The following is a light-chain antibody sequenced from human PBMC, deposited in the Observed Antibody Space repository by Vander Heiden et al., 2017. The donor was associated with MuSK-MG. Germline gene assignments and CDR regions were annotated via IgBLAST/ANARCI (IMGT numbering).Light chain of an antibody. V-gene: IGLV3-19*01. CDR2: GKN. CDR3: NSRDSSGNHPVV. CDR1: SLRSYY. Sequence: SSELTQDPAVSVALGQTVRITCQGDSLRSYYASWYQQKPGQAPVLVICGKNNRPSGIPDRLSGSSSGNTASLTITGAQAEDEADYYCNSRDSSGNHPVVFGGGTKLTVL. J-gene: IGLJ2*01.